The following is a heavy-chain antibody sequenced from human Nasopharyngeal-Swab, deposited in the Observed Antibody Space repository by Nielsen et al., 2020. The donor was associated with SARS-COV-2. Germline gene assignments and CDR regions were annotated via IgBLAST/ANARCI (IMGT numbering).Heavy chain of an antibody. CDR3: AKVPLYYYDSSGPRDY. D-gene: IGHD3-22*01. V-gene: IGHV3-23*01. CDR2: ISGSGGST. CDR1: GFTFSSYA. Sequence: GGSLRLSCAASGFTFSSYAMSWVRQAPGKGLEWVSAISGSGGSTYYADSVKGRFTISGDNSKNTLYLQMNSLRAEDTAVYYCAKVPLYYYDSSGPRDYWGQGTLVTVSS. J-gene: IGHJ4*02.